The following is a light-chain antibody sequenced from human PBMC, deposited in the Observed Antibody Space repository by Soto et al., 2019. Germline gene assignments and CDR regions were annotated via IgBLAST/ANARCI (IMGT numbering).Light chain of an antibody. CDR1: SSDVGSYNL. CDR2: EGS. Sequence: QSALTQPASVSGSPGQSITISCTGTSSDVGSYNLVSCYQQHPGKAPKLMIYEGSKRPSGVSNRFSGSKSGNTASLTISGLQAEDEADYYFCSYAGSSPHVFGTGTKLTVL. CDR3: CSYAGSSPHV. J-gene: IGLJ1*01. V-gene: IGLV2-23*01.